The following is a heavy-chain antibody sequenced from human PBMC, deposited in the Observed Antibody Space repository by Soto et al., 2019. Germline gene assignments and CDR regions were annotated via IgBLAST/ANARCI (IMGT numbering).Heavy chain of an antibody. CDR3: ARADSSGRIDP. CDR2: INHSGST. J-gene: IGHJ5*02. Sequence: PSETLSLTCAVYGGSFSAYYWSWIRQPPGKGLEWIGEINHSGSTNYNPSLKSRVTITVDTSKNQFSLKLSSVTAADTAVYYCARADSSGRIDPWGQGTLVTVSS. D-gene: IGHD6-19*01. CDR1: GGSFSAYY. V-gene: IGHV4-34*01.